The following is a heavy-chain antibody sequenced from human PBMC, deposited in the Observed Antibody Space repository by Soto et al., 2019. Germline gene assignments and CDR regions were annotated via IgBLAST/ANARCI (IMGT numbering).Heavy chain of an antibody. CDR3: ARDQGGEFLKGSGMDV. Sequence: QVQLQESGPGLVKPSETLSLTCTVSGDSISRYYWSWIRLSPGKGLEWIGYIYYSGETNYNPSVKRRVNITVDRTRNQFSLKLGSVTAADTAVYYCARDQGGEFLKGSGMDVWGQGTTVTVSS. D-gene: IGHD3-10*01. CDR2: IYYSGET. J-gene: IGHJ6*02. V-gene: IGHV4-59*01. CDR1: GDSISRYY.